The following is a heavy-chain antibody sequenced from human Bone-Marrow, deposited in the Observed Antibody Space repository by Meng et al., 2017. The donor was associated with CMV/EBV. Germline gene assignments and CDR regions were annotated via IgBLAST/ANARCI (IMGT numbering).Heavy chain of an antibody. J-gene: IGHJ5*02. D-gene: IGHD3-3*01. Sequence: LSLTCATSGFTFSNYWMTWVRQAPGKGLEWVSNIKQDGSEISYVGSVMGRFTVSRDNAKKSLYLQMNGLRGEDTAVYYCALRNFGVGGNRGNRFDPWGQGTLVTVSS. CDR3: ALRNFGVGGNRGNRFDP. CDR1: GFTFSNYW. V-gene: IGHV3-7*01. CDR2: IKQDGSEI.